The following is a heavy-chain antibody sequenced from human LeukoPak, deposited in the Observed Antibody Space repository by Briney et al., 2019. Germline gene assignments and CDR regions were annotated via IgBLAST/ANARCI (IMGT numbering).Heavy chain of an antibody. Sequence: SETLSLTCTVSGNSISSGYDWGWIRQPPGKGLEWIGSIYHSGGTYYNLSLKSRVTISVDTSKNQFSLKLSSVTAADTAVYYCARGMVRGVIVDYWGQGTLVTVSS. CDR2: IYHSGGT. D-gene: IGHD3-10*01. V-gene: IGHV4-38-2*02. CDR1: GNSISSGYD. J-gene: IGHJ4*02. CDR3: ARGMVRGVIVDY.